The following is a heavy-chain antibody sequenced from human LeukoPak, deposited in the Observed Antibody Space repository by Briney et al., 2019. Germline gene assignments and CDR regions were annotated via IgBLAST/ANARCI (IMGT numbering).Heavy chain of an antibody. CDR1: GGSISSYY. Sequence: SETLSLTCTVSGGSISSYYWSWIREPPGKGLEWIGYIYYSGSTNYNPSLKSRVTISVDTSKNQFSLKLSSVTAADTAVYYCARVNRTGDAFDIWGQGTMVTVSS. CDR2: IYYSGST. J-gene: IGHJ3*02. CDR3: ARVNRTGDAFDI. D-gene: IGHD1-14*01. V-gene: IGHV4-59*01.